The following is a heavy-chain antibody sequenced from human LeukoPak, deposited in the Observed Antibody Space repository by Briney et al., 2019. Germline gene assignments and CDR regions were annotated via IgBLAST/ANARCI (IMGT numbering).Heavy chain of an antibody. CDR1: GYRFSENY. CDR2: IKPNSGDT. D-gene: IGHD1-26*01. V-gene: IGHV1-2*02. J-gene: IGHJ4*02. Sequence: ASVKVSCKASGYRFSENYMHWVRQAPGQGLKWMGWIKPNSGDTKFAQKFQGRVTMTRDTSISTTYMPLSSLRPDDTAVYYCARDGSRYSGNYYYDYWGQGTLVTVSS. CDR3: ARDGSRYSGNYYYDY.